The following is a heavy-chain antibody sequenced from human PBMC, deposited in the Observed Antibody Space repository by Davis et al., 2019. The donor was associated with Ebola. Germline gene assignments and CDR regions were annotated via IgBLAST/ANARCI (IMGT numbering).Heavy chain of an antibody. CDR1: GGSISSYY. CDR2: IYYSGST. D-gene: IGHD6-19*01. Sequence: MPGGSLRLSCTVSGGSISSYYWSWIRQPPGKGLEWIGYIYYSGSTNYNPSLKSRVTISVDTSKNQFSLKLSSVTAADTAVYYCVREAVAGYGMDVWGQGTTVTVSS. V-gene: IGHV4-59*01. CDR3: VREAVAGYGMDV. J-gene: IGHJ6*02.